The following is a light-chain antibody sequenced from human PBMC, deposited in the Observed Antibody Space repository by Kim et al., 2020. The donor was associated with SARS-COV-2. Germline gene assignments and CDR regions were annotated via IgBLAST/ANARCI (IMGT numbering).Light chain of an antibody. Sequence: QSALTQPASVSGSPGQSITISCSGTSNDVGAYNYVSWYQQHPGKAPKLMIYDVTNRPSGVSNRFSGSKSGNTASLTISGLQAEDEADYYCCSYTSNSIVVFGGGTQLTVL. CDR2: DVT. J-gene: IGLJ2*01. CDR3: CSYTSNSIVV. CDR1: SNDVGAYNY. V-gene: IGLV2-14*03.